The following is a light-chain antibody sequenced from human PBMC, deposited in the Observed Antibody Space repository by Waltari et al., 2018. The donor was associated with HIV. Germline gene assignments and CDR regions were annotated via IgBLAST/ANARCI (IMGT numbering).Light chain of an antibody. J-gene: IGLJ2*01. V-gene: IGLV2-14*01. CDR3: LSYRGSLRL. CDR1: SAIGNY. CDR2: DVN. Sequence: QSALTQPASVSGSLGASITISCAGDSAIGNYVSLYQLHPGEVPQRVIFDVNKRPSGVSHRFSGSNSGNTASLTISGLQADDEADYFCLSYRGSLRLFGGGTKLTVL.